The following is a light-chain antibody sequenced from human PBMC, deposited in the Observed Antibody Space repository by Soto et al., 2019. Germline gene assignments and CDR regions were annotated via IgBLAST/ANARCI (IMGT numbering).Light chain of an antibody. CDR3: QQYNNWPRT. CDR2: GAS. Sequence: EIVMTQSPATLSVTPGERATLSCRASQSVSSNLAWYQQKPGQAPRLLIYGASTRATGIQARFSGSGSGTEFTLTIRSLQSEDFAVYYCQQYNNWPRTFGQGTKVEIK. CDR1: QSVSSN. V-gene: IGKV3-15*01. J-gene: IGKJ1*01.